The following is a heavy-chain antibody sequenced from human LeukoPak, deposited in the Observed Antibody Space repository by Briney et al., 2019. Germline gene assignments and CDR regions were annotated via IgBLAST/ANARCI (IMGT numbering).Heavy chain of an antibody. CDR3: AKTEHYYGMDV. V-gene: IGHV3-48*01. Sequence: GGSLRLSCAASGFTFSSYWMSWVRQAPGKGLEWVSYISNSAILYADSVKGRFTISRDNARNSLYLQMNSLRAEDTAVYYCAKTEHYYGMDVWGQGTTVTVSS. CDR2: ISNSAI. J-gene: IGHJ6*02. CDR1: GFTFSSYW. D-gene: IGHD1-26*01.